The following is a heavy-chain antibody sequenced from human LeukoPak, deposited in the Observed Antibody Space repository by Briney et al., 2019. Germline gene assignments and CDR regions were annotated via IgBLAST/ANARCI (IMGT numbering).Heavy chain of an antibody. D-gene: IGHD6-19*01. CDR1: GFTFSSYG. J-gene: IGHJ4*02. CDR3: AKELGSGWSLRGLDY. Sequence: GGSLRLSCAASGFTFSSYGMHWVRQAPSKGLEWVAVIWYDGSNKYYADSVKGRFTISRDNSKSTLYLQMNSLRAEDTAVYYCAKELGSGWSLRGLDYWGQGTLVTVSS. CDR2: IWYDGSNK. V-gene: IGHV3-33*06.